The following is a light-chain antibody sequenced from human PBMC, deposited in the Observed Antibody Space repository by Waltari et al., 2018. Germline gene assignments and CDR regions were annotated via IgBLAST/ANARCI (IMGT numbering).Light chain of an antibody. J-gene: IGLJ1*01. CDR3: ASWDDRLNGYV. CDR1: NSNIGSNT. V-gene: IGLV1-44*01. Sequence: QSVLTQPPSASATPGQRVTISCSGRNSNIGSNTVHWYQQLPGTAPKFPIYNNNQRPSGVPARFSGSKSDTSAFLAISGLQSEDEADYYCASWDDRLNGYVLGTGTKVTAL. CDR2: NNN.